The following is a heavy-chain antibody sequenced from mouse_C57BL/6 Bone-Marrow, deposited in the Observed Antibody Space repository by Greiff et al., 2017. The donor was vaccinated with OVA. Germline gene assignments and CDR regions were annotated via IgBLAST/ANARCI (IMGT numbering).Heavy chain of an antibody. V-gene: IGHV5-4*01. CDR1: GFTFSSYA. CDR2: ISDGGSYT. CDR3: ARDNHYDYDNYFDY. D-gene: IGHD2-4*01. J-gene: IGHJ2*01. Sequence: EVKLVESGGGLVKPGGSLKLSCAASGFTFSSYAMSWVRQTPEKRLEWVATISDGGSYTYYPDNVKGRFTISRDNAKNNLYLQMSHLQSEDTAMYYCARDNHYDYDNYFDYWGQGTTLTVSS.